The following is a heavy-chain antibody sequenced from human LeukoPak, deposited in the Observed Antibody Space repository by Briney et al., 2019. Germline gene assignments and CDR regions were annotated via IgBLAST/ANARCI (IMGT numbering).Heavy chain of an antibody. Sequence: SGGSLRLSCAASGFTVSRNYMSWVRQAPGKGLEWVSVIYSGGSTYYADSVKGRFTISRDNSKNTLYLQMNSLRAEDTAVYYCARDNGYSSSWYFDYWGQGTLVTVSP. D-gene: IGHD6-13*01. V-gene: IGHV3-66*01. CDR1: GFTVSRNY. J-gene: IGHJ4*02. CDR3: ARDNGYSSSWYFDY. CDR2: IYSGGST.